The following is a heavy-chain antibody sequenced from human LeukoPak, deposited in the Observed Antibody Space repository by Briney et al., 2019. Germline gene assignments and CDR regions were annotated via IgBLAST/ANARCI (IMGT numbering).Heavy chain of an antibody. CDR1: GFTFSSYW. CDR2: IYNDGSST. Sequence: GGSLRLSCAASGFTFSSYWMHWVRQAPGKGLVWVTRIYNDGSSTSYADSVKGRFTISRDNAKNTLNLQMNSLTAEDTAVYYCAGDPKGWRGNYFDYWGQGTPVTVSS. V-gene: IGHV3-74*01. CDR3: AGDPKGWRGNYFDY. J-gene: IGHJ4*02. D-gene: IGHD3-3*01.